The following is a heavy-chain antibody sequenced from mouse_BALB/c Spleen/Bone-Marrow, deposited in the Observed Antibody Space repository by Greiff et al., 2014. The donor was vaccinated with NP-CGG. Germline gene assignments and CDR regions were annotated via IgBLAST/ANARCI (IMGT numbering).Heavy chain of an antibody. D-gene: IGHD1-3*01. J-gene: IGHJ3*01. Sequence: GAELVTPGASVKLSCKASGYTFTTYWMHWVKQRPGHGLEWIGQVDPSDGYTNYSQMFKGKATLTVDKSSSTAYMQLSSLSSEDSAVYYCARGGDNFAWFAYWGQGTLVTVSA. CDR2: VDPSDGYT. CDR3: ARGGDNFAWFAY. CDR1: GYTFTTYW. V-gene: IGHV1-69*02.